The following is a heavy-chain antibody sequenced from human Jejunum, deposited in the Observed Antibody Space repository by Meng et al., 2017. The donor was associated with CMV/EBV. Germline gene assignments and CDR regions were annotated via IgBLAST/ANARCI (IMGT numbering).Heavy chain of an antibody. V-gene: IGHV4-4*07. CDR2: FYSSDTY. CDR1: CGSVNNYY. CDR3: VRETDMTVGPHFDY. J-gene: IGHJ4*02. Sequence: VELQEPGRGLVKPSETLSHTCTVSCGSVNNYYWSWSRQSAGKGLEWIGRFYSSDTYNYHPSLDSRVTMSLDTSKNQFSLRLTSVTAADTAIYYCVRETDMTVGPHFDYWGQGALVTASS. D-gene: IGHD3-22*01.